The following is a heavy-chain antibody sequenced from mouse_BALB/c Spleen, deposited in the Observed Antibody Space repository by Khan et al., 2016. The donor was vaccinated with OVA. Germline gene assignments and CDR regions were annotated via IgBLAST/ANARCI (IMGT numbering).Heavy chain of an antibody. CDR2: IDPLNGDT. V-gene: IGHV14-3*02. J-gene: IGHJ3*01. CDR3: VSPTGLVY. Sequence: VQLQQSGAELVKPGASVRLSCTGSGFNIKDTYMHWVKQRPEQDLEWIGRIDPLNGDTSYNPKLQDKATITADTSSNTAYLQVSSLTSDDTAVYYCVSPTGLVYWGQGTRVTVSA. CDR1: GFNIKDTY.